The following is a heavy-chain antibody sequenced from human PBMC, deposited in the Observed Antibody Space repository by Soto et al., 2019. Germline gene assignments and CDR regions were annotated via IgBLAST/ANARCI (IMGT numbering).Heavy chain of an antibody. Sequence: SVKVSCKASGGTFSSYTISWVRQAPGQGLEWMGRIIPILGIANYAQKFQGRVMITADKSTSTAYMELSSLRSEDTAVYYCARSDIAAAGMGVGDDYYYGMDVWG. CDR2: IIPILGIA. CDR3: ARSDIAAAGMGVGDDYYYGMDV. J-gene: IGHJ6*02. CDR1: GGTFSSYT. V-gene: IGHV1-69*02. D-gene: IGHD6-13*01.